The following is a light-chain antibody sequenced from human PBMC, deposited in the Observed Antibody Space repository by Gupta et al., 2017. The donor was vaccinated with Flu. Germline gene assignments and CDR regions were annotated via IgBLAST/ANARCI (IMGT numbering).Light chain of an antibody. CDR3: QACDRSLRGVV. Sequence: VTRCGTGSSANIGAGYDGHWYQQRPGTAPTLLIYGNRNRPAGVPDRFSGAKSATSAAMAINGLQAEDEADYYCQACDRSLRGVVFGGGTKRIVL. CDR1: SANIGAGYD. V-gene: IGLV1-40*01. CDR2: GNR. J-gene: IGLJ3*02.